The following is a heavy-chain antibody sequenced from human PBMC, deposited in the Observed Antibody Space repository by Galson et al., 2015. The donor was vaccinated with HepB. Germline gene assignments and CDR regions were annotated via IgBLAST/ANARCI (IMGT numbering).Heavy chain of an antibody. CDR3: ARGSYGQFDY. D-gene: IGHD1-26*01. CDR1: GFTFNSYS. V-gene: IGHV3-21*01. Sequence: SLRLSCAASGFTFNSYSMNWVRQAPGKGLEWVSSLDSSGVYIFYADSVKGRFTISRDNAKNSLYLQMNSLRAEDTAVYYCARGSYGQFDYRGQGTLVTVSS. CDR2: LDSSGVYI. J-gene: IGHJ4*02.